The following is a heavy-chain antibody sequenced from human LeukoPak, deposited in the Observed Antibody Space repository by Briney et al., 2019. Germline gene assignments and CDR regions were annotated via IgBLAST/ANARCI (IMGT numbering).Heavy chain of an antibody. CDR1: GFTFSSYG. CDR3: AKDLGATED. D-gene: IGHD1-26*01. Sequence: GGSLRLSCAASGFTFSSYGMHWVRQAPGKGLEWVAVISYDGSNKYYADSVKGRFTISRDNSKNTLYLQMNSLRAGDTAVYYCAKDLGATEDWGQGTLVTVSS. V-gene: IGHV3-30*18. J-gene: IGHJ4*02. CDR2: ISYDGSNK.